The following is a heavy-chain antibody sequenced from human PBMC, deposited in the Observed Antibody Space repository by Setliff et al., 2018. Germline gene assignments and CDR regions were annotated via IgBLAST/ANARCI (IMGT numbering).Heavy chain of an antibody. V-gene: IGHV1-69*04. D-gene: IGHD3-3*01. Sequence: SVKVSCKASGGTFSSYDISWVRQAPGQGLEWMGRIIPIFGIANYAQKFQGRVTITADKSTSTAYMELSSLRSEDTAVYYCARGRHPPWSGYPYYYMDVWGKGTTVTVSS. J-gene: IGHJ6*03. CDR2: IIPIFGIA. CDR1: GGTFSSYD. CDR3: ARGRHPPWSGYPYYYMDV.